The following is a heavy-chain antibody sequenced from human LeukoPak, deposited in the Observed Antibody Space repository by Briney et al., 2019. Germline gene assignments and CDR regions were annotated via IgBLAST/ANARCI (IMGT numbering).Heavy chain of an antibody. CDR3: ARSQRDDHDYGDYLFHYYGMDV. CDR1: GFTFSSYW. CDR2: IKQDGSEK. V-gene: IGHV3-7*01. D-gene: IGHD4-17*01. J-gene: IGHJ6*02. Sequence: PGGSLRLSCAASGFTFSSYWMSWVRQAPGKGLEWVANIKQDGSEKYYVDSVKGRFTISRDNAKNSLYLQMNSLRAEDTAVYYCARSQRDDHDYGDYLFHYYGMDVWGQGTTVTVSS.